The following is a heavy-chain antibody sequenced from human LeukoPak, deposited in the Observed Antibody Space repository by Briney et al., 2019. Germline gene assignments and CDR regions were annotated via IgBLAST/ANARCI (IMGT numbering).Heavy chain of an antibody. J-gene: IGHJ6*02. CDR1: GGTFSSYA. CDR2: IIPILGIA. Sequence: ASVKVSCKASGGTFSSYAISWVRQAPGQGLEWMGRIIPILGIANYAQKFQGRVTITADKSTSTAYMELSSLRPEDTAVYYCASGMSDYYYYYGMDVWGQGTTVTVSS. CDR3: ASGMSDYYYYYGMDV. D-gene: IGHD1-26*01. V-gene: IGHV1-69*04.